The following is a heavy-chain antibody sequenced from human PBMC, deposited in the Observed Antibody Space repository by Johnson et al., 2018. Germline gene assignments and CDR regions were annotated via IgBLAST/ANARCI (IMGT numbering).Heavy chain of an antibody. J-gene: IGHJ1*01. CDR3: ARDHEKRALRHAAEYFQH. V-gene: IGHV3-30*03. CDR1: GFTFSSYW. Sequence: QVQLRESGGGLVQPGGSLRLSCAASGFTFSSYWMPWVRQAPGKGLEWVAVISYDGGHTDYADSVKGLFIISRDNSKNTLYLQMNSLRAEDTAVYYCARDHEKRALRHAAEYFQHWGQGTLVIVSS. CDR2: ISYDGGHT.